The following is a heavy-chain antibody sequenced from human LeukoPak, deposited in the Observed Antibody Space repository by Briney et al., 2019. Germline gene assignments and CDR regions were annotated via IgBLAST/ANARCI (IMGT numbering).Heavy chain of an antibody. CDR1: GYTFTSYA. CDR3: ASAGGGYDSSGWVDY. CDR2: INPNSGGT. Sequence: ASVKVSCKASGYTFTSYAMNWVRQAPGQGLEWMGWINPNSGGTNYAQKFQGRVTMTRDTSISTAYMELSRLRSDDTAVYYCASAGGGYDSSGWVDYWGQGTLVTVSS. D-gene: IGHD3-22*01. J-gene: IGHJ4*02. V-gene: IGHV1-2*02.